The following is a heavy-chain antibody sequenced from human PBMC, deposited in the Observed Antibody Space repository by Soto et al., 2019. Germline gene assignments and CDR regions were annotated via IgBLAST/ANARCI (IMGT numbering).Heavy chain of an antibody. Sequence: ASVKVSCKASGSTFTAYYVFWVRQAPGQGLEWMGIINPTGSSRSYAQKFQGRLTMTRDRSTSTVYMELSSLRSEDTAVYYCARPEGYGSGSYYFDSWGQGTLVTVSS. J-gene: IGHJ4*02. CDR1: GSTFTAYY. CDR3: ARPEGYGSGSYYFDS. CDR2: INPTGSSR. D-gene: IGHD3-10*01. V-gene: IGHV1-46*01.